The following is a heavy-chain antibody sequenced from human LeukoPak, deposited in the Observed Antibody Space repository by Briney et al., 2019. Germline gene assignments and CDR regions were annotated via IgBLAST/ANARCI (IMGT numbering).Heavy chain of an antibody. CDR2: IFGSGGSA. J-gene: IGHJ4*02. CDR1: GFTFGRLA. D-gene: IGHD6-19*01. Sequence: GGSLRLSCEASGFTFGRLAMSWVRQAPGKGLEWVSGIFGSGGSAHYADSVKGRFTISRENSKNTVYLQINSLRAEDTAVYYCGKTTTGYSSGRYPGWPVDYWGQGSLVTVSS. V-gene: IGHV3-23*01. CDR3: GKTTTGYSSGRYPGWPVDY.